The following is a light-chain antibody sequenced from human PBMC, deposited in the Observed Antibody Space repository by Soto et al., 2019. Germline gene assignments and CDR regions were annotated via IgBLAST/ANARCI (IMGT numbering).Light chain of an antibody. CDR1: QSVFNNN. CDR2: GAS. V-gene: IGKV3-20*01. CDR3: QQYGGSPRT. Sequence: EIVLTQSPGTLSLSPGERATLSCRASQSVFNNNLAWYQQKTGQAPRLLMFGASSRTTTIPDRFSGSWSGTDFTLTISRLEPEEFVTYHCQQYGGSPRTFGQGTKLEIK. J-gene: IGKJ2*01.